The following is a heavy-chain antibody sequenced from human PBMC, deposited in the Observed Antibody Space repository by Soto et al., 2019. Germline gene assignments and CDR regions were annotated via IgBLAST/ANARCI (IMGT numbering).Heavy chain of an antibody. D-gene: IGHD1-7*01. CDR3: AGTSSLQSYYMDV. CDR2: TYYRSRWYN. Sequence: SQTLSLTCAISGDSVSSNSAAWNGIRQSPSRGLEWLGRTYYRSRWYNDYAVSVRSRITVNADTSKNQFSLHLNSVTPEDTAVYYCAGTSSLQSYYMDVWDKGTTVTVS. CDR1: GDSVSSNSAA. V-gene: IGHV6-1*01. J-gene: IGHJ6*03.